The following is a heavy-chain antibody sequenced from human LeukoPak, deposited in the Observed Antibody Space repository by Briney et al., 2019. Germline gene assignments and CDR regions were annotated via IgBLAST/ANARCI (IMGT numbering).Heavy chain of an antibody. D-gene: IGHD3-3*01. CDR3: ARGRIFGVVIAAGAFDI. J-gene: IGHJ3*02. CDR2: INHSGST. CDR1: GDSISSSSYY. V-gene: IGHV4-39*07. Sequence: SETLSLTCTVSGDSISSSSYYWSWIRQPPGKGLEWIGEINHSGSTNYNPSLKSRVTISVDTSKNQFSLKLSSVTAADTAVYYCARGRIFGVVIAAGAFDIWGQGTMVTVSS.